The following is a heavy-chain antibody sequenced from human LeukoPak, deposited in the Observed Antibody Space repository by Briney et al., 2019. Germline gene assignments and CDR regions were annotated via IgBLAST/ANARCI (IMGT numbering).Heavy chain of an antibody. CDR2: ISGSGGST. J-gene: IGHJ4*02. CDR1: GFTFSRYA. Sequence: GGSLRLSCAASGFTFSRYAMSWVREAPGKGLEWVSAISGSGGSTYYADSVKGRFTISRDNSKNTLYLQMNSLRAEDTAVYYCAKRVTTVTTSAYWGQGTLVTVSS. CDR3: AKRVTTVTTSAY. D-gene: IGHD4-17*01. V-gene: IGHV3-23*01.